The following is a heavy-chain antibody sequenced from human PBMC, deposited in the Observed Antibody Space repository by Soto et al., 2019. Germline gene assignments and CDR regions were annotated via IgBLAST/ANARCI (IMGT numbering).Heavy chain of an antibody. CDR3: ASGLHGKLGSGYDPLDY. D-gene: IGHD5-12*01. CDR1: GFTFSSYW. V-gene: IGHV3-7*01. Sequence: GGSLRLSCAASGFTFSSYWMSWVRQAPGKGLEWVANIKQDGSEKYYVDSVKGRFTISRDNAKNSLYLQMNSLRAEDTAVYYCASGLHGKLGSGYDPLDYWGQGTLVTVSS. CDR2: IKQDGSEK. J-gene: IGHJ4*02.